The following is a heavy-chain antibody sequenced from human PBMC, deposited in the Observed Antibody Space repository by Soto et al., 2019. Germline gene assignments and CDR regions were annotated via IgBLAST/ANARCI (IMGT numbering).Heavy chain of an antibody. D-gene: IGHD3-3*01. CDR3: ARDGGRITLFGVVLPIGMDV. CDR1: GFTFSSYW. V-gene: IGHV3-7*01. CDR2: IKQDGSEK. J-gene: IGHJ6*02. Sequence: AGGSLRLSCAASGFTFSSYWMSWVRQAPGKGLEWVANIKQDGSEKYYVDSVKGRFTISRDNAKNSLYLQMNSLRAEDTAVYYCARDGGRITLFGVVLPIGMDVWGQGTTVTVSS.